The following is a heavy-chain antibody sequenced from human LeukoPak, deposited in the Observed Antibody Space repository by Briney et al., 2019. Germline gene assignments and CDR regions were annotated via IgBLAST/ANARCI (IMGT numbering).Heavy chain of an antibody. CDR2: IWYDGSNK. J-gene: IGHJ3*02. CDR1: GFTFKSYG. CDR3: ARLYYDSSGYYYWGNAFDI. V-gene: IGHV3-33*01. D-gene: IGHD3-22*01. Sequence: GRSLRLSCVASGFTFKSYGMHWVRQAPGKGLEWVAVIWYDGSNKYYADSVKGRFTISRDNSKNTLYLQMNSLRAEDTAVYYCARLYYDSSGYYYWGNAFDIWGQGTMVTVSS.